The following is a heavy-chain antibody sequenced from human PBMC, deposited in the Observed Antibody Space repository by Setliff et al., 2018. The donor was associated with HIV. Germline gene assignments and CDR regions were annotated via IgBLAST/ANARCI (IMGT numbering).Heavy chain of an antibody. Sequence: SETPSLTCTVSGGSISSYYWNWIRQPPGKGLEWIGYIYYSGSTKYNPSLKSRVTISVDTSKNQFSLKLSSVTAADTAVYYCARGVGTLGSNYYGMDVWGQGTTVTVSS. CDR3: ARGVGTLGSNYYGMDV. V-gene: IGHV4-59*01. J-gene: IGHJ6*02. CDR2: IYYSGST. D-gene: IGHD3-16*01. CDR1: GGSISSYY.